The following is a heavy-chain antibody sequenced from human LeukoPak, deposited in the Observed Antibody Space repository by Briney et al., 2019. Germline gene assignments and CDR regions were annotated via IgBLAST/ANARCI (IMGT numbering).Heavy chain of an antibody. CDR3: ARENYYDSSGYYPYAFDI. D-gene: IGHD3-22*01. CDR1: GFTFSSYS. CDR2: ISSSSSYI. V-gene: IGHV3-21*01. J-gene: IGHJ3*02. Sequence: GGSLRLSCAASGFTFSSYSMNWVRQAPGKGLEWVSSISSSSSYIYYADSVKGRFTISRDNAKNSLYLQMNSLRAEDTAVYYCARENYYDSSGYYPYAFDIWGQGTMVTVSS.